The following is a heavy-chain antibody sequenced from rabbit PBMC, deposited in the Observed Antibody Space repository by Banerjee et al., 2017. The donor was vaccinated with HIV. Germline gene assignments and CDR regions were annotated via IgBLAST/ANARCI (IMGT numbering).Heavy chain of an antibody. Sequence: QEQLVESGGGLVQPEGSLTLTCKASGFTLSSYWMWWVRQAPGKGLEWIACIGAGSGNTVYASWAKGRFTLSKTSSTTVTLQMTSLTAADMATYFCARDGVYTGPDYDLCGQGTLVTVS. CDR2: IGAGSGNT. V-gene: IGHV1S45*01. D-gene: IGHD4-2*01. CDR3: ARDGVYTGPDYDL. CDR1: GFTLSSYW. J-gene: IGHJ4*01.